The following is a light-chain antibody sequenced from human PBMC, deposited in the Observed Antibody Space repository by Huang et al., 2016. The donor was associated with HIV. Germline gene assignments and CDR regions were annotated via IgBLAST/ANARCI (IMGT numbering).Light chain of an antibody. CDR3: QQRTNWPYIYS. Sequence: EIVLPQSPATLSVSPGERVTLSCKASQSVSNSLTWYQQKPGQAPRLLSFDASKRAKGVPARFSGSESGTDFSLTISSLEPGDVAVYFCQQRTNWPYIYSFGQGTKLEI. J-gene: IGKJ2*01. V-gene: IGKV3-11*01. CDR1: QSVSNS. CDR2: DAS.